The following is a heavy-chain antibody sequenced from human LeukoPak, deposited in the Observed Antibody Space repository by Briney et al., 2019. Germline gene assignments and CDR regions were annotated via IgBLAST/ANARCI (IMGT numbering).Heavy chain of an antibody. J-gene: IGHJ4*02. CDR3: ARGFIHYDFWSGYFGQY. V-gene: IGHV1-69*01. CDR2: IIPIFGTA. D-gene: IGHD3-3*01. CDR1: GGTFSSYA. Sequence: GASVKVSXKASGGTFSSYAISWVRQAPGQGLEWMGGIIPIFGTANYAQKFQGRATITADESTSTAYMELSSLGSEDTAVYYCARGFIHYDFWSGYFGQYWGQGTLVTVSS.